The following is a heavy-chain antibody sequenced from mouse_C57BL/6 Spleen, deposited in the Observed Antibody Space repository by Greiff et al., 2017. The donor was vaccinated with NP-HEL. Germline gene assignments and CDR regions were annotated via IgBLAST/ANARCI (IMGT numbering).Heavy chain of an antibody. J-gene: IGHJ2*01. CDR1: GFTFSSYA. D-gene: IGHD1-1*01. Sequence: EVKVVESGEGLVKPGGSLKLSCAASGFTFSSYAMSWVRQTPEKRLEWVAYISSGGDYIYYADTVKGRFTISRDNARNTLYLQMSSLKSEDTAMYYCTRDPDYGSFDYWGQGTTLTVSS. CDR2: ISSGGDYI. CDR3: TRDPDYGSFDY. V-gene: IGHV5-9-1*02.